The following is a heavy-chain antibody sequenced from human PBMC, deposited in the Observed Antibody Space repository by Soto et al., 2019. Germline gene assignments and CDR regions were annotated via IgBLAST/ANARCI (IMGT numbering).Heavy chain of an antibody. V-gene: IGHV1-18*01. Sequence: ASVKVSCKASGYTFTSYGISWVRQAPGQGLEWMGWISVYNGNTNYAQKLQGRVTMTTDTSTSTAYMELRSLRSDDTAVYYCERGRAPDRRSYNWFGPRGQGTLVTVSS. CDR1: GYTFTSYG. D-gene: IGHD2-15*01. CDR2: ISVYNGNT. J-gene: IGHJ5*02. CDR3: ERGRAPDRRSYNWFGP.